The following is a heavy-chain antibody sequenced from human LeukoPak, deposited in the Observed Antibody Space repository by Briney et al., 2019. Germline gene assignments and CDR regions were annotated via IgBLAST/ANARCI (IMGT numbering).Heavy chain of an antibody. Sequence: ASVKVSCKASGYTFTSYDINWVRQATGQGLEWMGWMNPNSGNTGYAQKFQGRVTMTRNTSISTAYMELSSLRSEDTAVYYCAGAFGKVYGSGSYYSLGDYWGQGTLVTVSS. D-gene: IGHD3-10*01. CDR3: AGAFGKVYGSGSYYSLGDY. CDR2: MNPNSGNT. CDR1: GYTFTSYD. J-gene: IGHJ4*02. V-gene: IGHV1-8*01.